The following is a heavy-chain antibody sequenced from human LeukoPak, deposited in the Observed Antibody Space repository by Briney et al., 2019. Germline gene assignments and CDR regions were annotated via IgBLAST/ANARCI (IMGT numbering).Heavy chain of an antibody. V-gene: IGHV3-33*06. CDR2: IWYDGSNK. D-gene: IGHD3-10*01. J-gene: IGHJ4*02. CDR1: GFTFSSYG. CDR3: AKGKYYYRSGSYSSFDY. Sequence: GSLRLSCAASGFTFSSYGMHWVRQAPGKGLEWLAVIWYDGSNKYYADSVKGRFTISRDNSKNTLYLQMNSLRAEDTAVYYCAKGKYYYRSGSYSSFDYWGPGTLVTVSS.